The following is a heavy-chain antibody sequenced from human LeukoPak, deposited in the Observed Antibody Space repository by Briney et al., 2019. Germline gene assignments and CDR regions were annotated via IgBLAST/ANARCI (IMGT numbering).Heavy chain of an antibody. Sequence: PGGSLRLSCAASGFTFSSYAMHWVRQAPGKGLEWVAVISYDGSNKYYADSVKGRFTISRDNSKNTLYLQMNSLRAEDTAVYYCARDRLSLSSNNYYYGMDVWGQGTTVTVSS. CDR1: GFTFSSYA. V-gene: IGHV3-30-3*01. CDR3: ARDRLSLSSNNYYYGMDV. J-gene: IGHJ6*02. CDR2: ISYDGSNK. D-gene: IGHD4-11*01.